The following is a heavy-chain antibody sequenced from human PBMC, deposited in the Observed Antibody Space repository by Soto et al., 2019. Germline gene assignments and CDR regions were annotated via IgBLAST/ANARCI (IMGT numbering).Heavy chain of an antibody. CDR1: GFPFSNAW. Sequence: PGGSLRLSCASSGFPFSNAWMNWVRQAPGKGLEWVGRIKSKSEGGTTDYAAPVKGRFTISRDDSKNTMYLQMNSLKTEDTAVYHCTTQSGTIFGVVTHYGMDVWGQGTTVTVSS. J-gene: IGHJ6*02. CDR3: TTQSGTIFGVVTHYGMDV. CDR2: IKSKSEGGTT. V-gene: IGHV3-15*07. D-gene: IGHD3-3*01.